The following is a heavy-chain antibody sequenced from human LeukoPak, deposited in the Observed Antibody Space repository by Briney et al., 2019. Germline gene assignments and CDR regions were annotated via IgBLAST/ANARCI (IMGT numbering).Heavy chain of an antibody. CDR2: INHGGSP. D-gene: IGHD2-15*01. Sequence: PSETLSLTCAVYGGSFTTYYWSWIRQPPGKGLEWIGEINHGGSPTYNPSLKSRVTMPLDTSKNQFSLRLSSVTAADTAVYYCARNGDYSIDSWGQGALVTVSS. CDR3: ARNGDYSIDS. J-gene: IGHJ4*02. V-gene: IGHV4-34*01. CDR1: GGSFTTYY.